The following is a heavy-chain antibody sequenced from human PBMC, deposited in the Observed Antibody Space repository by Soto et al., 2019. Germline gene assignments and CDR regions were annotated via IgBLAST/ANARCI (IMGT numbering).Heavy chain of an antibody. V-gene: IGHV4-59*01. D-gene: IGHD2-2*01. Sequence: PSETLSLTCTVSRGSISRYYFSWIRQPPGKGLEWIGYLYYSGSSTYNPSLRSRVTISVDTSKNQFSLKLSSVTAADTAVYYCARAYCISTSCYSDWFDPWGQGTLVTVPQ. CDR2: LYYSGSS. CDR3: ARAYCISTSCYSDWFDP. J-gene: IGHJ5*02. CDR1: RGSISRYY.